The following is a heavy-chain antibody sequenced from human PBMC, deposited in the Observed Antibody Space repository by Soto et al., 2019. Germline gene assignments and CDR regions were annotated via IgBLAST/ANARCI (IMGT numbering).Heavy chain of an antibody. CDR3: ARHRGDDSSGYDPEYFQH. CDR1: GGSISSSSYC. CDR2: IYYSGST. Sequence: SETLSLTCTVSGGSISSSSYCWGWMGQRPGKGLEWIGSIYYSGSTYYNPSLQSRVTISVDTSKNQFSLKLSSVTAADTAVYYCARHRGDDSSGYDPEYFQHWAQGTLVTVSS. J-gene: IGHJ1*01. V-gene: IGHV4-39*01. D-gene: IGHD3-22*01.